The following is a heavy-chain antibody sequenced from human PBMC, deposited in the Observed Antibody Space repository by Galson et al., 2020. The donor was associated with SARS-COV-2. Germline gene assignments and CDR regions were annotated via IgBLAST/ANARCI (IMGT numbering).Heavy chain of an antibody. CDR3: AKDGGGWYTSGWYYFDY. V-gene: IGHV3-23*01. J-gene: IGHJ4*02. CDR2: ISGSGSNT. CDR1: GFTFNNYA. D-gene: IGHD6-19*01. Sequence: GGSLSLSCAASGFTFNNYAMSWVRQAPGKGLEWVSSISGSGSNTYYADSVKGRFTMSRDNSKNTLYLQMNSLRTEDTAIYYCAKDGGGWYTSGWYYFDYWGQGTLVTVSS.